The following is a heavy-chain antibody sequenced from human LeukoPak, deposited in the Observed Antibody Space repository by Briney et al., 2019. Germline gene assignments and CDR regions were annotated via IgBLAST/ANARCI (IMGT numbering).Heavy chain of an antibody. CDR2: IHHSGST. J-gene: IGHJ5*02. CDR1: GDSISNSHW. CDR3: ARESDYSHPNYFDP. D-gene: IGHD4-11*01. Sequence: SGTLSLTCAVSGDSISNSHWWSWARQSPGKGLERIGQIHHSGSTNYSPSLMSRVIVSIDKSKNQFSLNLNSVTAADTALYYCARESDYSHPNYFDPWGQGTLVTASS. V-gene: IGHV4-4*02.